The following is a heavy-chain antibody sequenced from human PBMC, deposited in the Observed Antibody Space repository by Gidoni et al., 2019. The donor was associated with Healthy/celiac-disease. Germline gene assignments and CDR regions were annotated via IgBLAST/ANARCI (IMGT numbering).Heavy chain of an antibody. V-gene: IGHV3-7*03. D-gene: IGHD3-22*01. CDR1: GFTFSSYW. J-gene: IGHJ4*02. Sequence: EVQLVESGGGLVQPGWSLRLSCAASGFTFSSYWMSWVRQAPGKGLEWVANIKQDGSEKYYVDSVKGRFTISRDNAKNSLYLQMNSLRAEDTAVYYCARDRDVDYYDSSGLDYWGQGTLVTVSS. CDR3: ARDRDVDYYDSSGLDY. CDR2: IKQDGSEK.